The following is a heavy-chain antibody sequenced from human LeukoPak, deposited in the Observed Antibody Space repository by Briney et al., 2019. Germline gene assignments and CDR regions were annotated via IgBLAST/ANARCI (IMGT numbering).Heavy chain of an antibody. CDR3: ARPLQPYDFWITHPSYYYMDV. J-gene: IGHJ6*03. CDR1: GFTFSSYW. D-gene: IGHD3-3*01. Sequence: GRSLRLSCVASGFTFSSYWMHWVRQAPGKGLVWVSRINTDGSSTSYADSVKGRFTISRDNAKNTLYLQMNSLRAEDTAVYYCARPLQPYDFWITHPSYYYMDVWGKGTTVTVSS. CDR2: INTDGSST. V-gene: IGHV3-74*01.